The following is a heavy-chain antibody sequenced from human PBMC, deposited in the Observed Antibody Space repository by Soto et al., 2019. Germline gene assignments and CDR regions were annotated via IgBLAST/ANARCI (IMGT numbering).Heavy chain of an antibody. CDR3: AADSRYCSGGNCEDY. D-gene: IGHD2-15*01. J-gene: IGHJ4*03. CDR2: IVVGSGHT. CDR1: GFTFTSSA. Sequence: GASVKVSCKASGFTFTSSAMQWVRQARGQRLEWIGWIVVGSGHTNYAQKFQERVTITRDMSTSTAYMELSSLRSEDTAVYYCAADSRYCSGGNCEDYWGQGTTVTVSS. V-gene: IGHV1-58*02.